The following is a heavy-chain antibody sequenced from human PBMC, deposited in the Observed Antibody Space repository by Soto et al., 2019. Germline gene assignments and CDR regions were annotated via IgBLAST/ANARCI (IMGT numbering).Heavy chain of an antibody. CDR2: ISAYNGNT. Sequence: QVQLVQSGAEVKKPGASVKVSCKASGYTFTSYGISWVRQAPGQGLEWMGWISAYNGNTNYAQKLQGRVTMTTDTSTSAAYMAIRSMSSDDTVVYYCAGALRDLSSSGWYYWCQGTLVTVSS. D-gene: IGHD6-19*01. V-gene: IGHV1-18*01. J-gene: IGHJ4*02. CDR3: AGALRDLSSSGWYY. CDR1: GYTFTSYG.